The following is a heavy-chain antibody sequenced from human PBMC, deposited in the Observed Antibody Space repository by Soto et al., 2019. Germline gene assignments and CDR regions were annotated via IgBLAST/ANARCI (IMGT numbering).Heavy chain of an antibody. CDR2: IYHSGST. Sequence: QLQLQESGSGLVKPSQTLSLTCAVSGGSISSGGYSWSWIRQPPGKGLEWIGYIYHSGSTYYNSALKSRVTISVDRSKNQFSLKLSSVPAADTAVYYCAAGGGLPRYYWGQGTLVTVSS. CDR3: AAGGGLPRYY. J-gene: IGHJ4*02. V-gene: IGHV4-30-2*01. CDR1: GGSISSGGYS. D-gene: IGHD5-12*01.